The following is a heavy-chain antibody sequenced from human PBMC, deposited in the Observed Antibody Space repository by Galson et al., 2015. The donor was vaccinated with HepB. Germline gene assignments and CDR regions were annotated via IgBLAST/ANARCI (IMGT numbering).Heavy chain of an antibody. Sequence: SLRLSCAASGFTFSSYGMHWVRQAPGKGLEWVAVISYDGSNKYYADSVKGRFTISRDNSKNTLYLQMNSLRAEDTAVYYCASIPRATGYYTAPLGAFDIWGQGTMVTVSS. CDR2: ISYDGSNK. V-gene: IGHV3-30*03. J-gene: IGHJ3*02. CDR3: ASIPRATGYYTAPLGAFDI. CDR1: GFTFSSYG. D-gene: IGHD3/OR15-3a*01.